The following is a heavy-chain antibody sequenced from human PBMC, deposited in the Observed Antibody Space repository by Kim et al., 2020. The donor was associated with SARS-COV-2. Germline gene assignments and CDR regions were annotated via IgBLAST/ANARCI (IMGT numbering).Heavy chain of an antibody. V-gene: IGHV1-18*01. CDR1: GYTFISYG. CDR2: ISAYNGNT. J-gene: IGHJ4*02. Sequence: ASVKVSCKASGYTFISYGINWVRQAPGQGLEWMGWISAYNGNTNYAQKIQGRVTMTTDTATSTAYMELRSLRSDDTAVYYCARESPDSSGWTHRFDYWGQGTLVTVSS. CDR3: ARESPDSSGWTHRFDY. D-gene: IGHD6-19*01.